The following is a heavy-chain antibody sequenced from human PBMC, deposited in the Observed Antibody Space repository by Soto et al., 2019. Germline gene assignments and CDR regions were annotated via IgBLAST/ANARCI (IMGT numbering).Heavy chain of an antibody. J-gene: IGHJ4*02. CDR2: INPTVHTT. Sequence: QVQLVQSGAEVKKPGTSVKVSCKASGYTFTTYFIHWVRQAPGQGLEWMGIINPTVHTTSYAQKFQGRVTMTSDTSTSTVYMELSSLRSEDTAVYYCARDVRGYNRVYWGQGTLVTVSS. CDR1: GYTFTTYF. V-gene: IGHV1-46*01. CDR3: ARDVRGYNRVY. D-gene: IGHD5-12*01.